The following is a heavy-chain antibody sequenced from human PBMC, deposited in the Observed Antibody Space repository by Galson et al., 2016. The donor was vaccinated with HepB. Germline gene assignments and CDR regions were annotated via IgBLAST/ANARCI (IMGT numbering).Heavy chain of an antibody. Sequence: SETLSLTCSVSGASIGSLSNCWAWIRQPPGKGLEWIGSISFTGGTYYNPSLKSRVTIALDTSKKQVSLRLTSVTAADTATYYWARQDFDSNAIDVWGQGTPVTVSS. CDR3: ARQDFDSNAIDV. D-gene: IGHD2-8*01. CDR1: GASIGSLSNC. CDR2: ISFTGGT. J-gene: IGHJ6*02. V-gene: IGHV4-39*07.